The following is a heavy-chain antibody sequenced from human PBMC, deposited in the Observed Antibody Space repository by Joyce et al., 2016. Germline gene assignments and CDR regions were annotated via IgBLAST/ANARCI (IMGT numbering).Heavy chain of an antibody. V-gene: IGHV3-30*15. Sequence: QLVESGGGVVQPGETLRVSCTGSGFDFGTYAIHWVRQAPGKGLEWVARISYDGNIRHYSDSVKGRFSISRDNSKNTLNLQMSSLRPDDTAVYYCARGLTGDTGYLDYWGQGTLVTVSS. CDR1: GFDFGTYA. CDR2: ISYDGNIR. J-gene: IGHJ4*02. CDR3: ARGLTGDTGYLDY. D-gene: IGHD7-27*01.